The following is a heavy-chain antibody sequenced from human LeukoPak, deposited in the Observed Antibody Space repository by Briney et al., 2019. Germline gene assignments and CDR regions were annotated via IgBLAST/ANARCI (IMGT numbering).Heavy chain of an antibody. CDR2: IYYSGTT. Sequence: PSETLSLTCTVSSGSISSYYWSWIRQPPGKGLEWIGYIYYSGTTNYNPSLKSRVPILVDTSKNQFSLNLSSVTAADTAVYYCARRGIAAAGYDYWGQGTLVTVSS. J-gene: IGHJ4*02. V-gene: IGHV4-59*08. CDR1: SGSISSYY. D-gene: IGHD6-13*01. CDR3: ARRGIAAAGYDY.